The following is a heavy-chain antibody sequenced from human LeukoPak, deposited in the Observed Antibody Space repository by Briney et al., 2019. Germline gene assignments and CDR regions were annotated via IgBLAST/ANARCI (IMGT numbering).Heavy chain of an antibody. Sequence: GGSLRLSCAASGFSFDEYAMHWVRQAPGKGLEWASRISWNGGSIDYVDSVKGRLTISRDNAKNSLYLQMNSLRPEDTALYYCAKGTGRYWTFFDSWGQGTHVIVSS. V-gene: IGHV3-9*01. D-gene: IGHD1-26*01. CDR2: ISWNGGSI. CDR1: GFSFDEYA. J-gene: IGHJ4*02. CDR3: AKGTGRYWTFFDS.